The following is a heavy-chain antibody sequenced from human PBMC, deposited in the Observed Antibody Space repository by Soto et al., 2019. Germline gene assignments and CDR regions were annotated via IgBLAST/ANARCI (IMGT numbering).Heavy chain of an antibody. Sequence: DATLVEPTENLTLTCTFSGFSLSTNGMRVSWIRQAPGKALEWLARIDWDEDRFYSTSLKTRLTISKDTSKNQVVLTMTKMDPVDTATYYCARMRSDYDSSGLDYWGQGILVTGSS. J-gene: IGHJ4*02. V-gene: IGHV2-70*04. CDR1: GFSLSTNGMR. D-gene: IGHD3-22*01. CDR2: IDWDEDR. CDR3: ARMRSDYDSSGLDY.